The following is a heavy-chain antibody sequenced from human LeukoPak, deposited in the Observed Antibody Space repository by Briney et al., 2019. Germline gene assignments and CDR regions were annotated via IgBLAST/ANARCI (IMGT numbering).Heavy chain of an antibody. J-gene: IGHJ4*02. CDR3: ARGSSIKREDLYYFDY. CDR2: INPNSGGT. Sequence: GASVKVSCKASGYTFTGYYMHWVRQAPGQGLEWMGWINPNSGGTNYAQKFRGRVTMTRDTSISTAYMELSRLRSDDTAVYYCARGSSIKREDLYYFDYWGQGTLVTVSS. D-gene: IGHD6-13*01. V-gene: IGHV1-2*02. CDR1: GYTFTGYY.